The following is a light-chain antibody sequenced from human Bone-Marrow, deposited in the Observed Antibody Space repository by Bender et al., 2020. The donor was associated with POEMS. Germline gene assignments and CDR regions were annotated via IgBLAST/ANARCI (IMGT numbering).Light chain of an antibody. J-gene: IGLJ2*01. CDR3: AAWDDSRGGLWV. Sequence: QSVVTQPPSLSEAPRQRVTISCSGSSSNIGSDAVNWYQHLPGTAPKILIYNNDRRPSGVPDRFSGSKSGTSASLAISGLQSEDEADYYCAAWDDSRGGLWVFGGGTKLTVL. V-gene: IGLV1-36*01. CDR1: SSNIGSDA. CDR2: NND.